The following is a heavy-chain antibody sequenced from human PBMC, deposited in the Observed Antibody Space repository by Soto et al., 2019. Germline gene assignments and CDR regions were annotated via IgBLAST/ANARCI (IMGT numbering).Heavy chain of an antibody. CDR3: ARDPSAYDLPAD. CDR2: IIPILGIV. D-gene: IGHD5-12*01. J-gene: IGHJ4*02. V-gene: IGHV1-69*08. Sequence: QVQLVQSGAEVKKPGSSVKVSCKASGGTFSSYTISWVRQAPGQGLEWMGRIIPILGIVNYAQKFQGRVTITADKSTSTAYRELSSLRSEDTAVYYCARDPSAYDLPADWGQGTLVTVSS. CDR1: GGTFSSYT.